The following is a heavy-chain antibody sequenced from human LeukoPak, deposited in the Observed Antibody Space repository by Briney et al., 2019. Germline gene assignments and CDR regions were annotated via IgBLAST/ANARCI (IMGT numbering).Heavy chain of an antibody. Sequence: LSGGSLRLSCAASGFTFSNYWVHWVRQAPGKGLVWVSHINNDGSGTSYADSVKGRFTISRDNAKNTLYLQMNSLRAEDTAVYYCARGASSAWYQNFDYWGQGTLVIVSS. D-gene: IGHD6-19*01. CDR3: ARGASSAWYQNFDY. CDR1: GFTFSNYW. V-gene: IGHV3-74*01. J-gene: IGHJ4*02. CDR2: INNDGSGT.